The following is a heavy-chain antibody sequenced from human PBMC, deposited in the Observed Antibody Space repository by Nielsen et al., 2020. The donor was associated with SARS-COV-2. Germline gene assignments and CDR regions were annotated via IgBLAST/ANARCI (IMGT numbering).Heavy chain of an antibody. CDR1: GFTVSSNY. J-gene: IGHJ6*04. CDR2: IYSGGST. CDR3: ARDRSYYDFSAGGMDV. Sequence: LKISCAASGFTVSSNYMSWVRQAPGKGLEWVSVIYSGGSTYYADSVKGRFTISRDNSKNTLYLQMNSLRAEDTAVYYCARDRSYYDFSAGGMDVWGKGTTVTVSS. D-gene: IGHD3-3*01. V-gene: IGHV3-66*01.